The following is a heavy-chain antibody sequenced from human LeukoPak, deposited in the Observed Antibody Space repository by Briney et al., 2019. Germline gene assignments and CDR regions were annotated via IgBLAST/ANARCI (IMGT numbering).Heavy chain of an antibody. CDR2: INHSGST. J-gene: IGHJ4*02. V-gene: IGHV4-34*01. CDR1: GGSFSGYY. CDR3: ARGDNDSSGPFDY. D-gene: IGHD3-22*01. Sequence: SETLSLTCAVYGGSFSGYYWSWIRQPPGKGLEWIGEINHSGSTNYNPSLKSRVTISVDTSKNQFSPKLSSVTAADTAVYYCARGDNDSSGPFDYWGQGTLVTVSS.